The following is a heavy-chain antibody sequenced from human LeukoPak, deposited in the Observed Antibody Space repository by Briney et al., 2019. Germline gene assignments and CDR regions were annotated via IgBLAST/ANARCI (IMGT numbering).Heavy chain of an antibody. D-gene: IGHD5-12*01. J-gene: IGHJ4*02. CDR1: GFTFSSYG. V-gene: IGHV3-30*18. CDR2: ISNGGSNK. Sequence: QAGGSLRLSCAASGFTFSSYGMQWFRQAPDKGREWVAAISNGGSNKYYADSVKGRFTISRDNSKDTLYLQMNSLRAEDTAVYYCAKVDIVATIDAGRLVDYWGQGTLVTVSS. CDR3: AKVDIVATIDAGRLVDY.